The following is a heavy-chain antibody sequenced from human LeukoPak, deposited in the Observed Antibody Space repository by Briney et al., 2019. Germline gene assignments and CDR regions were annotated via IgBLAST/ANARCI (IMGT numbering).Heavy chain of an antibody. CDR1: GGSISGYY. V-gene: IGHV4-59*01. D-gene: IGHD1-1*01. CDR2: IYYSGST. Sequence: SETLSLTCTVSGGSISGYYWTWIRQPPGKGLEYIGYIYYSGSTNHNPSLKSRVTISVDTSKNQFSLKLSSVTAADTAVYYCARGRYTFDYWGQGTLVTVSS. CDR3: ARGRYTFDY. J-gene: IGHJ4*02.